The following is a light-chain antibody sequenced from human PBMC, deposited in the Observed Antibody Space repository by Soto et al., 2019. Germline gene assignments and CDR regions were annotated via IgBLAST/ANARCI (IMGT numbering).Light chain of an antibody. CDR1: QNIDRW. V-gene: IGKV1-5*01. Sequence: IQMTQSPSTLSASVLDRVTITFRASQNIDRWVAWYQQKSGKAPKILIYHASSLETGVPSRFSGSGSGTEFTLTISSVQPDDFASYYCQHYNSYGKFGQGTKVDIK. CDR3: QHYNSYGK. J-gene: IGKJ1*01. CDR2: HAS.